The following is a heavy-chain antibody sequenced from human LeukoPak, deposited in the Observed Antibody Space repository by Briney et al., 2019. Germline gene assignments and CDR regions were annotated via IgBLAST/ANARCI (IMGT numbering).Heavy chain of an antibody. CDR2: TGLSSSYI. J-gene: IGHJ5*02. Sequence: GGSLRLSCAASGFILNIYDMVWVRQAPGKGLEWIASTGLSSSYIVYADSVKGRFSISRDNGENSVYLQMNSLRAEDTAVYFCARERSYCSGATCSLDLWGQGTLVTVSS. V-gene: IGHV3-21*01. CDR3: ARERSYCSGATCSLDL. CDR1: GFILNIYD. D-gene: IGHD2-15*01.